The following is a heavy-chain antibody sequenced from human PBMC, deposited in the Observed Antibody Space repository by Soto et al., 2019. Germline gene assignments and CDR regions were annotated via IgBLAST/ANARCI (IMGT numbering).Heavy chain of an antibody. CDR3: ARSVFP. Sequence: QVQLQESGPVLVKPSQTLSLTCSVSGGSINSGGSYWNGIRQHQGKGLEWIGYIYYSGSTYYNPSLKSRVTISVDTSKNQFALKLSSVTAADTAVYYCARSVFPWGQGTLVTVS. CDR2: IYYSGST. CDR1: GGSINSGGSY. V-gene: IGHV4-31*03. J-gene: IGHJ5*02.